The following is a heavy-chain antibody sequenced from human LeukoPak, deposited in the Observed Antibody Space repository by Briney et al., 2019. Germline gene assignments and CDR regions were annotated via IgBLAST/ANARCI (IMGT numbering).Heavy chain of an antibody. D-gene: IGHD1-1*01. Sequence: GESLKISCKGSGYNFTSYWIGWVRQMPGKGLEWMGIIYPGDSDSRLSPSLQGQVTISADKSISTAYLQWSSLKASDTAMYYCARYDVRGYCDYWGQGTLVTVSS. CDR3: ARYDVRGYCDY. V-gene: IGHV5-51*01. CDR2: IYPGDSDS. J-gene: IGHJ4*02. CDR1: GYNFTSYW.